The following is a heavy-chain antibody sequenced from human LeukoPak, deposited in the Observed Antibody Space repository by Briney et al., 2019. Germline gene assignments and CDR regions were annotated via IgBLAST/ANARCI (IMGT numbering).Heavy chain of an antibody. D-gene: IGHD5-24*01. CDR1: GYSFNNYW. CDR2: IYPGDSDT. Sequence: KPGESLKISCKGSGYSFNNYWIGWVRQMPGKGLEWMGIIYPGDSDTKYSPSFQGQVTISADKSISTAYLQWSSLQASDTAMYYCARQDGYASYYFDYWGQETLVTVSS. CDR3: ARQDGYASYYFDY. J-gene: IGHJ4*02. V-gene: IGHV5-51*01.